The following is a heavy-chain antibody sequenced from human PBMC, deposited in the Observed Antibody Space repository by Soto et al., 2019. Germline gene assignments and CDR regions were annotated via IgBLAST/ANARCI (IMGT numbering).Heavy chain of an antibody. CDR3: AIGFRVAATRWWFDP. CDR1: GYTFTSYD. CDR2: ISTYNGNT. Sequence: ASVKVSCKASGYTFTSYDINWVRQAPGQGLEWMGWISTYNGNTNYAQKLQGRVTMTTDTSTSTAYMELRSLRSDDTAVYYCAIGFRVAATRWWFDPWGQGTLVTVSS. D-gene: IGHD2-15*01. J-gene: IGHJ5*02. V-gene: IGHV1-18*01.